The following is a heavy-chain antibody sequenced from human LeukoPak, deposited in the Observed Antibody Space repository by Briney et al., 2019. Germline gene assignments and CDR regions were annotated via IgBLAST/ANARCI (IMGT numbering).Heavy chain of an antibody. CDR3: ASSEGRGVVVPAAPYYYYYYMDV. Sequence: ASVKVSCKASGYTFTSYYMHWVRQAPGQGLEWMGIINPSGGSTSYAQKFQGRVTMTRDTSTSTVYMELSSLRSEDTAVYYCASSEGRGVVVPAAPYYYYYYMDVWGKGTTVTVSS. V-gene: IGHV1-46*01. CDR2: INPSGGST. CDR1: GYTFTSYY. J-gene: IGHJ6*03. D-gene: IGHD2-2*01.